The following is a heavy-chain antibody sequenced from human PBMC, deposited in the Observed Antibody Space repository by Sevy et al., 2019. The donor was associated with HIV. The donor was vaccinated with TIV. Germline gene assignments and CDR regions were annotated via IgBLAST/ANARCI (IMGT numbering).Heavy chain of an antibody. CDR1: GYTFTGYY. V-gene: IGHV1-2*02. D-gene: IGHD3-10*01. CDR2: INPNSGGT. J-gene: IGHJ3*02. CDR3: ARGPWPSYYDGSGSYSAFDI. Sequence: ASVKVSCKASGYTFTGYYMHWVRQAPGQGLEWMGWINPNSGGTNYAQKFQGRVTMTRDTSISTADMERSRLRSDVTAVYDCARGPWPSYYDGSGSYSAFDIWGQGTMVTVSS.